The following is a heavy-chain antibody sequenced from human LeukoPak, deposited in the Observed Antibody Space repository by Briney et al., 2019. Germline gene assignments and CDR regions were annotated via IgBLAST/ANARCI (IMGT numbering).Heavy chain of an antibody. J-gene: IGHJ4*02. V-gene: IGHV3-30-3*01. Sequence: TGGSLRLSCAASGFTFSNYAMHWVRQAPGKGLEWVAVISYDGSNKYYADSVKGRFTISRDNSKNTLYLQMNSLRAEDTAVYYCACDAGLIAAASTEFDYWGQGTLVTVSS. CDR2: ISYDGSNK. CDR1: GFTFSNYA. CDR3: ACDAGLIAAASTEFDY. D-gene: IGHD6-13*01.